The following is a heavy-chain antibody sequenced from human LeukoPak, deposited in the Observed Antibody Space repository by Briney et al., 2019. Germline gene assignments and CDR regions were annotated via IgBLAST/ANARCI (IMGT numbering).Heavy chain of an antibody. V-gene: IGHV3-21*01. D-gene: IGHD6-19*01. CDR1: GLHFSSYS. CDR2: ISSSGSYI. Sequence: GLPSLSAAATGLHFSSYSMDWVPPTPPQGLERVLTISSSGSYIYYADSVKGRFTISRDNAKNSLYLQMNSLRAEDTAVYYCARDRDSSGWYDYWGQGTLVTVSS. CDR3: ARDRDSSGWYDY. J-gene: IGHJ4*02.